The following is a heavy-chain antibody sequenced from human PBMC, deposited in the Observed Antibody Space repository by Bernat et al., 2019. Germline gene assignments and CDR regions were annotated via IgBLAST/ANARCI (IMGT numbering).Heavy chain of an antibody. CDR3: AKEYSSGRYYYYYGMDV. CDR2: ISYDGSNK. Sequence: QVQLVESGGGVVQPGRSLRLSCAASGFTFSSYGMHWVRQAPGKGLEWVAVISYDGSNKYYADSVKGRFTISRDNSKNTLYLQMSSLRAEDTAVYYCAKEYSSGRYYYYYGMDVWGQGTTVTVSS. CDR1: GFTFSSYG. J-gene: IGHJ6*02. D-gene: IGHD1-26*01. V-gene: IGHV3-30*18.